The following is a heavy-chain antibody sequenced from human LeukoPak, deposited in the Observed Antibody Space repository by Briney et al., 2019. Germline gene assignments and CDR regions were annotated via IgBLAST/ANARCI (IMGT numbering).Heavy chain of an antibody. CDR2: IYYSGNT. CDR3: AKYSYGSGSYSFLD. V-gene: IGHV4-30-4*08. D-gene: IGHD3-10*01. J-gene: IGHJ1*01. Sequence: SETLSLTCSVSGGSISSGDYYWSWIRQPPGKGLERIGYIYYSGNTYFNPSLKSRVTISVDTSKNQFSLKLSSVTAADTAVYYCAKYSYGSGSYSFLDWGQGTLVTVSS. CDR1: GGSISSGDYY.